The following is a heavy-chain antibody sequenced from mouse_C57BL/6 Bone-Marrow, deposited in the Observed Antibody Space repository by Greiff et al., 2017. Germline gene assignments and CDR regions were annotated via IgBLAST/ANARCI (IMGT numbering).Heavy chain of an antibody. J-gene: IGHJ4*01. CDR3: ARNYYGSTSYAMDY. Sequence: VKVVESGPGLVAPSQSLSITCTVSGFSLTSYAISWVRQPPGKGLEWLGVIWTGGGTNYNSALKSRLSISKDNSKSQVFLKMNSLHTDDTARYYCARNYYGSTSYAMDYWGQGTSVTVSS. D-gene: IGHD1-1*01. CDR2: IWTGGGT. CDR1: GFSLTSYA. V-gene: IGHV2-9-1*01.